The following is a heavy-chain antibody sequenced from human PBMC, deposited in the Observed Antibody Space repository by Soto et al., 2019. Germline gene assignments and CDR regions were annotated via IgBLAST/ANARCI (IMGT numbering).Heavy chain of an antibody. CDR1: GSTFTSYH. D-gene: IGHD2-8*01. CDR3: ARICTNGVGFDY. CDR2: MNPNRGDT. J-gene: IGHJ4*02. V-gene: IGHV1-8*01. Sequence: QVHVVQSGAEVKTPGASVTVSCKSAGSTFTSYHIHWVRQAPGQGLEWVGWMNPNRGDTGYAQTLQDRVPITRNTAISTAYMDLSSLRSDDTAEDYCARICTNGVGFDYWGQGTLVTVSS.